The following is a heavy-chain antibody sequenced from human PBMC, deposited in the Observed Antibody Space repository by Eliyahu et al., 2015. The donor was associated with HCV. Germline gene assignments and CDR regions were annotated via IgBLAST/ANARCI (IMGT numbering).Heavy chain of an antibody. CDR2: ISRGGNT. CDR3: ASLPWADNDFDV. V-gene: IGHV3-53*02. J-gene: IGHJ3*01. D-gene: IGHD3-22*01. CDR1: GFNVGSFY. Sequence: EVQLVETGGGLIQPGGSLRLSCAASGFNVGSFYLSWVRQAPAQGLEWVSIISRGGNTYYADSVTGRFFVSRDTSKNTLYLQMDSLTVNDPHVHHCASLPWADNDFDVWGQGTMVAVSS.